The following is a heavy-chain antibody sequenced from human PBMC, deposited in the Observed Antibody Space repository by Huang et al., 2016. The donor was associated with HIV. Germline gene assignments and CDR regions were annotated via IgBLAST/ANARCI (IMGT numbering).Heavy chain of an antibody. V-gene: IGHV1-2*02. CDR2: INPNRGGT. J-gene: IGHJ3*02. CDR1: GYIFTGYY. Sequence: QVQLVQSGAEVKKPGASVKVSCKASGYIFTGYYMHWVRTAPGQGLEGMGGINPNRGGTNYAQKFQGRFTMTRDTSISTAYMELSRLRSDDTAVYSCARTPLGSGHILDAFDIWGQGTMVTVSS. CDR3: ARTPLGSGHILDAFDI. D-gene: IGHD3-3*01.